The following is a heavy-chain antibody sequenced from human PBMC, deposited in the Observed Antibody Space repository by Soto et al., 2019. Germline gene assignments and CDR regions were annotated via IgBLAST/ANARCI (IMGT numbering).Heavy chain of an antibody. J-gene: IGHJ4*01. CDR2: INTSGST. Sequence: PSETLSHTWTVSCGAISGYYWSWIRQPAGKGLEWIGHINTSGSTNYNPSLKIRVTMSVDASKNQFSLQLISVTAADTAMYYCASGSGGNHSWGLGDPVTLS. D-gene: IGHD6-25*01. CDR3: ASGSGGNHS. V-gene: IGHV4-4*07. CDR1: CGAISGYY.